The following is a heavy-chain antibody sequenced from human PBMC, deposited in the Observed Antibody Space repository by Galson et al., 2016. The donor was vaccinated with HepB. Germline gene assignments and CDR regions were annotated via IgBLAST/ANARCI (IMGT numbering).Heavy chain of an antibody. D-gene: IGHD4-23*01. Sequence: ETLSLTCAVSGGSISSRNWWNWVRQPPGKGLEWIGEIYHSGRTNYSPSLKSRVTLSVDKSKNQFSLRLNSVTAADTAVYYCAVDYGGNSAFDSWGQGTLATVSS. J-gene: IGHJ4*02. V-gene: IGHV4-4*02. CDR2: IYHSGRT. CDR1: GGSISSRNW. CDR3: AVDYGGNSAFDS.